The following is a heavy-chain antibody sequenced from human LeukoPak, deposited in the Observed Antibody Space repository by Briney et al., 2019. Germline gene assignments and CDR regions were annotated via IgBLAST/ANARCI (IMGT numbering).Heavy chain of an antibody. CDR1: GFTFSRYW. D-gene: IGHD6-13*01. CDR2: INQDESAK. J-gene: IGHJ4*02. CDR3: ARDASSSCFDH. Sequence: GGSLRLSCAASGFTFSRYWMNWVRQAPGKGLEWVASINQDESAKFYVDSVRGRFTISRDNAKNSLFLQMNSLRAEDTAVYYCARDASSSCFDHWGQGTLVTVSS. V-gene: IGHV3-7*01.